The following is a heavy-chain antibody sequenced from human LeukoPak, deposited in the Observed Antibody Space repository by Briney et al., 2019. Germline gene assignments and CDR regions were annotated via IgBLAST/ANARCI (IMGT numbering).Heavy chain of an antibody. CDR1: GFTFSNDV. Sequence: GGSLRLSCAASGFTFSNDVMRWVRQAPGKGLEWVSSITSGGSTYYADSVKGRFTISRDNSENTLYLQMNSLRAEDTAVYYCARPVTATDRFYFFDSWGQGTLVTVSS. J-gene: IGHJ4*02. CDR2: ITSGGST. D-gene: IGHD2-15*01. V-gene: IGHV3-23*01. CDR3: ARPVTATDRFYFFDS.